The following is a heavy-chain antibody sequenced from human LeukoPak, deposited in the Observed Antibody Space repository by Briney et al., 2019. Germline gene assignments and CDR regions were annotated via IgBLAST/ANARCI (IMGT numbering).Heavy chain of an antibody. D-gene: IGHD2-21*02. CDR3: ARWVDCGGDCYPRVNWFDP. J-gene: IGHJ5*02. CDR2: LSAYNGNT. Sequence: ASVTVSFMATGYTFTSYGISWVRQAPGQGLEGMGWLSAYNGNTNDAQKLQGRVTMTDDAYTSTAYMELRSLRSDDTAVYYCARWVDCGGDCYPRVNWFDPWGQGTLVTVSS. CDR1: GYTFTSYG. V-gene: IGHV1-18*01.